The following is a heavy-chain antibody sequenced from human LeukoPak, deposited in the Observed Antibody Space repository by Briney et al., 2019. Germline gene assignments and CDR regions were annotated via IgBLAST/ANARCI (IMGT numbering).Heavy chain of an antibody. CDR3: ARGWGRYQLLYRLDHWFDP. CDR2: INHSGST. CDR1: GGSFSGYY. V-gene: IGHV4-34*01. Sequence: SETLSLTCAVYGGSFSGYYWSWIRQPPGKGLEWIGEINHSGSTNYNPSLKSRVTISVDTSKNQFSLKLSSVTAADTAVYYCARGWGRYQLLYRLDHWFDPWGQGTLVTVSS. J-gene: IGHJ5*02. D-gene: IGHD2-2*02.